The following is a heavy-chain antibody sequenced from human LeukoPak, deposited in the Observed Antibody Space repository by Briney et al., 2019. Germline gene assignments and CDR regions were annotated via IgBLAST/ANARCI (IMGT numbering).Heavy chain of an antibody. CDR1: GFTFSNAW. Sequence: PGGSLRLSCAASGFTFSNAWMSWVRQAPGKGLEWVGRIKSKTDGGTTDYAAPVKGRFTISRDDSKNTLYLQMNSLKTEDTAVYYCTTPTPYYYDSSGYYSGAPFDYWGQGTLVTVSS. V-gene: IGHV3-15*01. CDR2: IKSKTDGGTT. J-gene: IGHJ4*02. CDR3: TTPTPYYYDSSGYYSGAPFDY. D-gene: IGHD3-22*01.